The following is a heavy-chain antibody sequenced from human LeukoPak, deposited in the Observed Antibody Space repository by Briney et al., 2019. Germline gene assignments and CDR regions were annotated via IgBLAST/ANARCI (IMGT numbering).Heavy chain of an antibody. J-gene: IGHJ6*02. V-gene: IGHV4-59*01. D-gene: IGHD3-16*01. CDR2: VYYSGTT. CDR3: ARDGGTYGMDV. Sequence: SETLSLTCTVSSGSISTYYWGWIRQPPGKGLEWIGCVYYSGTTYYNPALKSRVTISVDTSKNQFSLKLHSVTASDTAVYYCARDGGTYGMDVWGQGTTVTVSS. CDR1: SGSISTYY.